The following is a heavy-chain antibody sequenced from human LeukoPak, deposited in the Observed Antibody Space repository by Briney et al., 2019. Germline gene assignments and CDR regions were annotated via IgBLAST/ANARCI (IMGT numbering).Heavy chain of an antibody. CDR1: GGSISSYY. CDR2: IYSSGST. J-gene: IGHJ4*02. Sequence: SETLSLTCTVSGGSISSYYWSWVRQPAGKGLEWIGRIYSSGSTSYNPSLKSRVTMSVDTSKNQFSLKLTSVTAADTAVYYCARDPSFSSGWSDYWGQGTLVPVSS. CDR3: ARDPSFSSGWSDY. V-gene: IGHV4-4*07. D-gene: IGHD6-19*01.